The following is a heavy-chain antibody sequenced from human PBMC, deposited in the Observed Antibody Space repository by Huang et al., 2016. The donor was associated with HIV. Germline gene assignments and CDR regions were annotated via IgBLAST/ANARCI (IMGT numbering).Heavy chain of an antibody. CDR1: GGSIRSDNYY. CDR2: IYYSGST. V-gene: IGHV4-39*01. Sequence: QLQLQESGPGLVKPSETLSLTCTVSGGSIRSDNYYWGWIRQPPGKGLEWSGRIYYSGSTDYNPSLKSRVTITVDTSKNQFSLKMRSVTAADTAVYYCARLPGSITMIRGVITDPYWGQGTLVTVSS. J-gene: IGHJ4*02. CDR3: ARLPGSITMIRGVITDPY. D-gene: IGHD3-10*01.